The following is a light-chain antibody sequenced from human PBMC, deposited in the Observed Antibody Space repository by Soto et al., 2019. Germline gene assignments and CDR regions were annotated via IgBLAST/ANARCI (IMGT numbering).Light chain of an antibody. Sequence: EFVLTQSPGTLSLFPGERATLSCRASRSVSSNYLAWYQQKPGQAPRLLIYCASTRATGIPDRFSGSGSGTDFTITISRLEPEDFAVYYCQQYASSIMYTFGQGTKVEIK. CDR2: CAS. J-gene: IGKJ2*01. CDR3: QQYASSIMYT. CDR1: RSVSSNY. V-gene: IGKV3-20*01.